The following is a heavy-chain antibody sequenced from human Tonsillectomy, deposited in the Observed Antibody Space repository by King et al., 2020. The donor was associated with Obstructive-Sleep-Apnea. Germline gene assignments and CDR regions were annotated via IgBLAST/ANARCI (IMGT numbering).Heavy chain of an antibody. J-gene: IGHJ4*02. CDR1: GYTFTGYY. D-gene: IGHD5-12*01. CDR2: INPNSGGT. CDR3: ARQYSGYDRTSKVDY. Sequence: VQLVQSGAEVKKPGASVKVSCKASGYTFTGYYMHWVRQAPGQGLEWMGWINPNSGGTNYAQKFQGRVTMTRDTSISTAYMELSRLRSDDTAVYYCARQYSGYDRTSKVDYWGQGTLVTVSS. V-gene: IGHV1-2*02.